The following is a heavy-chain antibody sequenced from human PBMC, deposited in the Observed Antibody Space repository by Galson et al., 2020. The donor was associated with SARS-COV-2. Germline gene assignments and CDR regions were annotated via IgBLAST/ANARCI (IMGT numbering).Heavy chain of an antibody. CDR3: VRSKYVTMVRGITD. J-gene: IGHJ4*02. V-gene: IGHV3-23*01. Sequence: GESLKISCEVSGFTFSDSAMSWVRQAPGKGLEWVSGISGKGDNTYYADAVRDRIVISRDSPKNTIYLQMNSLRVEDTALYYCVRSKYVTMVRGITDWGQGTLVTVSS. D-gene: IGHD3-10*01. CDR2: ISGKGDNT. CDR1: GFTFSDSA.